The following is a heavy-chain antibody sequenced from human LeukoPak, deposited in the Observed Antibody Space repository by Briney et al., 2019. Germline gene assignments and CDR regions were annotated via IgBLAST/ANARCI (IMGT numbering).Heavy chain of an antibody. Sequence: SETLSLTCTVSGGSIRSGGYYWTWIRQHPGKGLVWIGYIYYSGSTYYNPSLKSRVTISVDTSENQFSLELSSVTAADTAVYYCARGQLSAIPYYYYNGMDVWGQGTTVTVSS. CDR3: ARGQLSAIPYYYYNGMDV. V-gene: IGHV4-31*03. CDR1: GGSIRSGGYY. D-gene: IGHD3-16*02. J-gene: IGHJ6*02. CDR2: IYYSGST.